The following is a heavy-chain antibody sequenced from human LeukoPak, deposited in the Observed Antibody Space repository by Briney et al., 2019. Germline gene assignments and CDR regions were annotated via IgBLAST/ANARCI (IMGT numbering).Heavy chain of an antibody. CDR1: GFTFSNYG. CDR2: ISGSGTIT. V-gene: IGHV3-23*01. CDR3: AKNLTVAGTLFDY. J-gene: IGHJ4*02. D-gene: IGHD6-19*01. Sequence: GGSLRLSCTASGFTFSNYGMSWVRHAPGKGLDWVSAISGSGTITYYADSVKGRFTISRDNSKNTLYLQMNSLRADDTAVYYCAKNLTVAGTLFDYWGQGTLVTVSS.